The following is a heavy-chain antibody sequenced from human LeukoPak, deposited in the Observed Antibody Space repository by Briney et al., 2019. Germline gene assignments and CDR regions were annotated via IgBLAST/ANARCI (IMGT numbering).Heavy chain of an antibody. V-gene: IGHV3-23*01. D-gene: IGHD5-18*01. CDR2: VSSSGGST. J-gene: IGHJ4*02. Sequence: GGSLRLSCAASGFTFSSYAMSWVRQAPGKGLEWVSAVSSSGGSTNYADYVKGQFTISRDNSKNTVNLHMNNLRAEDTAVYYCAKEGRKTGNTYGYEYDCWGQGTLVTVSS. CDR3: AKEGRKTGNTYGYEYDC. CDR1: GFTFSSYA.